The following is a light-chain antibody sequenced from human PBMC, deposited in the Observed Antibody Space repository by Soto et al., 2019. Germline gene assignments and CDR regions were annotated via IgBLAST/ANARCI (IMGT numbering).Light chain of an antibody. J-gene: IGKJ1*01. V-gene: IGKV3D-15*01. Sequence: EIVMTQSPATLSVSPGERATLSCRSSQSVSSNLAWYQQKPGQAPRLLIYGASTRATGIPARFRGSGSGTDFTLSISSLEPEDLAVYYCQQRTDRPTWTGGQGTQWEIK. CDR2: GAS. CDR3: QQRTDRPTWT. CDR1: QSVSSN.